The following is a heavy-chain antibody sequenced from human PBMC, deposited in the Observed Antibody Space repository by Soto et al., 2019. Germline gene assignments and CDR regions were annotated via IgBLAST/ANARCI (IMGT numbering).Heavy chain of an antibody. J-gene: IGHJ3*02. CDR3: ARLSYDSSGYYYVGGFAFDI. CDR1: GGSISSSSYY. Sequence: PSETLSLTCTVSGGSISSSSYYWGWIRQPPGKGLEWIGSIYYSGSTYYNPSLKSRVTIPVDTSKNQFSLKLSSVTAADTAVYYCARLSYDSSGYYYVGGFAFDIWGQGTMVTVSS. CDR2: IYYSGST. V-gene: IGHV4-39*01. D-gene: IGHD3-22*01.